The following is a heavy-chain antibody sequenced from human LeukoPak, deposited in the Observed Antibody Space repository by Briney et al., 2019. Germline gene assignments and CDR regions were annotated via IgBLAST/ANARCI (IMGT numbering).Heavy chain of an antibody. V-gene: IGHV1-2*02. CDR1: GYYFSDYY. J-gene: IGHJ5*02. CDR2: INPNSGGT. CDR3: ARADRLDGGPYLIGP. D-gene: IGHD2-21*01. Sequence: ASAKVSCKTSGYYFSDYYMHWVRQAPGQGLEWMGWINPNSGGTSSAQKFQGRVTMTRDTSITTVYMEVNWLTSDDTAIYYCARADRLDGGPYLIGPWGQGTLVTVSS.